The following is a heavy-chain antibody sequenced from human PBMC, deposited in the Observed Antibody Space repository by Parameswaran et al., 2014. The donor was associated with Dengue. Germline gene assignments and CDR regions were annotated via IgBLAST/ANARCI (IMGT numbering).Heavy chain of an antibody. Sequence: VRQAPGKGLEWIGYIYHSGSTYYNPSLKSRVTISVDRSKNQFSLKLSSVTAADTAVYYCARTFDYGVSYYFDYWGQGTLVTVSS. J-gene: IGHJ4*02. CDR3: ARTFDYGVSYYFDY. CDR2: IYHSGST. D-gene: IGHD4-17*01. V-gene: IGHV4-30-2*01.